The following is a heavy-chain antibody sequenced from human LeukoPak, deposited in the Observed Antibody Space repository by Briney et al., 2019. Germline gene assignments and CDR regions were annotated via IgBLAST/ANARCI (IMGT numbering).Heavy chain of an antibody. J-gene: IGHJ4*02. CDR3: ARDETAAGTDRGHSH. V-gene: IGHV3-30-3*01. Sequence: GGSLRLSCAASGFTFSSYAMHWVRQAPGKGLEWVAVISYDGSNKYYADSVKGRFTISRDNSKNTLYLQMNSLRAEDTAVYYCARDETAAGTDRGHSHWGQGTLVTVSS. CDR1: GFTFSSYA. CDR2: ISYDGSNK. D-gene: IGHD6-13*01.